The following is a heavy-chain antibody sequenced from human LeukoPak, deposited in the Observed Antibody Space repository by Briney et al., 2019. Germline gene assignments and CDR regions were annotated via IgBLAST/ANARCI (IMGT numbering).Heavy chain of an antibody. D-gene: IGHD1-26*01. CDR1: GLPARRNY. V-gene: IGHV3-53*01. CDR3: AREASYYFDY. J-gene: IGHJ4*02. CDR2: NNSGGST. Sequence: GGSLGLSCPASGLPARRNYRTWVRRAPGKGLEWVSVNNSGGSTYYADSVKGRFTISRDNSKNTLYLQMNSLSAEDTAVYYCAREASYYFDYWGQGTLVTVSS.